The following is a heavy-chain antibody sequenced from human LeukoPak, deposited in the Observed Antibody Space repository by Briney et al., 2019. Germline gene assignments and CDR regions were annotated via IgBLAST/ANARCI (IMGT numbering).Heavy chain of an antibody. Sequence: SETLSLTCAVSGGSISSGDFSWSWIRQPPGKGLEWIGYIYHSGSTNYNPSLKSRVTMSVDTSKNQFSLKLSSVTAADTAVYYCARDKPYNWNDPRSGAFDIWGQGTMVTVSS. V-gene: IGHV4-30-2*01. CDR1: GGSISSGDFS. CDR3: ARDKPYNWNDPRSGAFDI. D-gene: IGHD1-20*01. J-gene: IGHJ3*02. CDR2: IYHSGST.